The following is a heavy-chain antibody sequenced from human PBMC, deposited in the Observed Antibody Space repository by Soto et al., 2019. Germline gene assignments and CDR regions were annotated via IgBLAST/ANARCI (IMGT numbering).Heavy chain of an antibody. D-gene: IGHD4-17*01. J-gene: IGHJ4*02. CDR3: ASPVGDFDPDFDY. CDR1: GFTLSDFA. CDR2: ISYDGTKK. Sequence: QVQLVESGGGVVQPGRSLRLSCAASGFTLSDFAMHWVRQAPGKGLEWVAVISYDGTKKYLADSVKGRFTISRDNSKNTLYLQMNSLRTEDTAIYYCASPVGDFDPDFDYWGQGTLVTVSS. V-gene: IGHV3-30*04.